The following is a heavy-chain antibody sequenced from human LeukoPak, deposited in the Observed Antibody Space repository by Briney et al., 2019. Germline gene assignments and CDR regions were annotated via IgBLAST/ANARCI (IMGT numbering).Heavy chain of an antibody. D-gene: IGHD2-2*01. CDR1: GFIFSSYS. J-gene: IGHJ4*02. CDR3: ARDGLYCSSTNCYLDH. Sequence: PGGSLRLSCAASGFIFSSYSMNWVRQAPGKGLEWVSSISSSSSDIYCADSVKGRFTISRDNAKNSLYLQMNSLRAEDTAVYYCARDGLYCSSTNCYLDHWGQGTLVAVSS. CDR2: ISSSSSDI. V-gene: IGHV3-21*01.